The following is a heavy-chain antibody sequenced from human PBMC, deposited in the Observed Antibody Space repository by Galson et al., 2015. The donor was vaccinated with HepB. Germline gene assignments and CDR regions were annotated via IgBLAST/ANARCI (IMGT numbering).Heavy chain of an antibody. D-gene: IGHD3-10*01. J-gene: IGHJ4*02. Sequence: SVKVSCKASGYTLPTYAMHWVRQAPGQRLEWMGWFNAVSGTTKYSQRFQGRVTITRYTSASTAYMELSSLRSENTAVYYCARQMHYGSGSSFDYWGQGTLVTVSS. CDR1: GYTLPTYA. V-gene: IGHV1-3*01. CDR2: FNAVSGTT. CDR3: ARQMHYGSGSSFDY.